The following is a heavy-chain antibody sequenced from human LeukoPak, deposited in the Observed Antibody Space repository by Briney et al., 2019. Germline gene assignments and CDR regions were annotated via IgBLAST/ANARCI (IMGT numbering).Heavy chain of an antibody. D-gene: IGHD3-10*01. V-gene: IGHV3-7*01. CDR3: ARGGAPWALDI. CDR1: GFTFSSYW. Sequence: GGSLRLSCAASGFTFSSYWMNWVRQAPGKGLEWVANIKQDGSDKYYVGSVKGRFTISRDNAKNSLYLQMNSLRAEDTAVYYCARGGAPWALDIWGQGTMVTVSS. J-gene: IGHJ3*02. CDR2: IKQDGSDK.